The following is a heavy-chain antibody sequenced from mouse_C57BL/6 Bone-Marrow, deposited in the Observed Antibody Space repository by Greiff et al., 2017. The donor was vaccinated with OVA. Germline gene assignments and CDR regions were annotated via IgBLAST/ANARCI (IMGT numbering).Heavy chain of an antibody. Sequence: QVQLQQSGAELVKPGASVKLSCKASGYTFTSYWITWVKQRPGQGLEWIGDIYPGSGSPYYNAKFKSKATLTVDKSSSTAYMQLSSLTSEDAAGDYGAREVGILFAYWGQGTLVTVSA. V-gene: IGHV1-55*01. J-gene: IGHJ3*01. CDR2: IYPGSGSP. CDR3: AREVGILFAY. D-gene: IGHD1-1*02. CDR1: GYTFTSYW.